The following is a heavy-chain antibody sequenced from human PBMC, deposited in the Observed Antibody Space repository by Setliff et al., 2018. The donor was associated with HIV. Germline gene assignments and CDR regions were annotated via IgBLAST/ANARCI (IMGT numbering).Heavy chain of an antibody. CDR3: AREGDGIDF. Sequence: SETLSLTCAVSGYSISSGYYWGWVRQAPGGGLEWIGSVYYSGSTYYNPSLKSRATISLDAAKNKISLKLTSVTSADTAVYYCAREGDGIDFWGQGTLVTVSS. CDR1: GYSISSGYY. D-gene: IGHD2-21*02. CDR2: VYYSGST. V-gene: IGHV4-38-2*02. J-gene: IGHJ4*02.